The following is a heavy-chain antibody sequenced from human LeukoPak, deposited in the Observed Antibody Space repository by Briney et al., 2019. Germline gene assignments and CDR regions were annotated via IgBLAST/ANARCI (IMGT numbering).Heavy chain of an antibody. J-gene: IGHJ3*02. D-gene: IGHD1-7*01. Sequence: SVKVSCKASGGTFSSYAISWVRQAPGQGLEWMGGIIPIFGTANYAQKFQGRVTITADESTSTAYMELSSLRAEDTAVYYCAKALLPRYNWNYEGAFDIWGQGTMVTVSS. V-gene: IGHV1-69*13. CDR2: IIPIFGTA. CDR1: GGTFSSYA. CDR3: AKALLPRYNWNYEGAFDI.